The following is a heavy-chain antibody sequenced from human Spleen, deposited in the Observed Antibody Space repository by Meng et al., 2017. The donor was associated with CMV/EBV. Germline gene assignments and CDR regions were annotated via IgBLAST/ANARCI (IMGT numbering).Heavy chain of an antibody. CDR1: GYTLSDYL. Sequence: NAAGYTLSDYLLHWLRQAPGQGIEWMGWINPKSGDTNYAQRGQDRVTMTTDTSIRTVYMDLSRLTSDDTAIFYCARDLGVGAAGYWGQGTLVTVSS. D-gene: IGHD3-3*01. CDR3: ARDLGVGAAGY. CDR2: INPKSGDT. V-gene: IGHV1-2*02. J-gene: IGHJ4*01.